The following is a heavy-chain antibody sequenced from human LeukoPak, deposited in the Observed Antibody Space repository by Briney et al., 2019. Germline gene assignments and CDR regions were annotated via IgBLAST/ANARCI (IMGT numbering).Heavy chain of an antibody. V-gene: IGHV7-4-1*02. D-gene: IGHD5-18*01. CDR3: AREELWFNVLGYGMDV. CDR1: GYTFTSYA. CDR2: INTNTGNP. Sequence: ASVKVSYKASGYTFTSYAMNWVRQAPGQGLEWMGWINTNTGNPTYAQGFTGRFVFSLDTSVSTAYLQISSLKAEDTAVYYCAREELWFNVLGYGMDVWGQGTTVTVSS. J-gene: IGHJ6*02.